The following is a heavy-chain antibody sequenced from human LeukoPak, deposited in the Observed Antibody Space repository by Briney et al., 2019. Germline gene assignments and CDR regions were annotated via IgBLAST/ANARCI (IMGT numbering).Heavy chain of an antibody. CDR1: GYTFTNNV. D-gene: IGHD2-2*03. Sequence: ASVKVSCKASGYTFTNNVMNWERQAPGQGLEWMGWINTNTGNPTYAQGFTGRFVFSLDTSVSTAYLQISSLKAEDTAVYYCARVGYCSSTSCLQFDPWGQGTLVTVSS. V-gene: IGHV7-4-1*02. J-gene: IGHJ5*02. CDR2: INTNTGNP. CDR3: ARVGYCSSTSCLQFDP.